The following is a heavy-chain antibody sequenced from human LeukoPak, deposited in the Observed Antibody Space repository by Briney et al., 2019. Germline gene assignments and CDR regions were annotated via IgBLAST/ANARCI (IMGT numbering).Heavy chain of an antibody. J-gene: IGHJ4*02. CDR1: GFTFSSNV. Sequence: AGGSLRLSCVASGFTFSSNVMIWVRQAPGKGLEWVSSIPASGSSTYYADSVKGRFTISRDNSKNSLYLQMNSLRAEDTAVYYCAKESSGGWYFDYWGQGTLVTVSS. V-gene: IGHV3-23*01. CDR3: AKESSGGWYFDY. CDR2: IPASGSST. D-gene: IGHD6-19*01.